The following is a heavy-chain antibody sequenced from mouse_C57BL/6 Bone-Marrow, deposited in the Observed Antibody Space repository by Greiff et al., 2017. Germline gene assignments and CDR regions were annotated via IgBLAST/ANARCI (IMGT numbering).Heavy chain of an antibody. Sequence: EVQLQQSGPELVKPGASVKMSCKASGYTFTDYNMHWVKQSHGKSLEWIGYINPNNGGTSYNQKFKGKATLTVNKSSSTAYMELRSLTSEDSAVYYCAREGLYYYGSSPFAYWGQGTLVTVSA. CDR3: AREGLYYYGSSPFAY. CDR2: INPNNGGT. V-gene: IGHV1-22*01. D-gene: IGHD1-1*01. CDR1: GYTFTDYN. J-gene: IGHJ3*01.